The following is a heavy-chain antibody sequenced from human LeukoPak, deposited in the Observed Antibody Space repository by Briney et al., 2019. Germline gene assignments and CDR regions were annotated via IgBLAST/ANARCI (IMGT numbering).Heavy chain of an antibody. V-gene: IGHV1-8*01. Sequence: ASVEVSCKASGYTFTSYDINWVRQATGQGLEWMGWMNPNSGNTGYAQKFQGRVTITRNTSISTAYMELSSLRSEDTAVYYCARGGSYLSAFDIWGQGTMVTVSS. D-gene: IGHD3-10*01. CDR2: MNPNSGNT. J-gene: IGHJ3*02. CDR3: ARGGSYLSAFDI. CDR1: GYTFTSYD.